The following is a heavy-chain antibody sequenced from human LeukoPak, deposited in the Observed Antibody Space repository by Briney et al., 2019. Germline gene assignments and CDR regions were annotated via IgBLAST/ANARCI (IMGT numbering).Heavy chain of an antibody. D-gene: IGHD2-21*01. CDR2: IYSDSST. CDR1: GFTVSSKY. V-gene: IGHV3-66*01. CDR3: ARVQGSDLSRWY. J-gene: IGHJ4*02. Sequence: GGSLRLSCAASGFTVSSKYMCWVRQAPGKGLEWVSVIYSDSSTYYADSVKGRFTISRDNSKNTLYLQMNSLRAEDTGVYYCARVQGSDLSRWYWGQGTLVTVSS.